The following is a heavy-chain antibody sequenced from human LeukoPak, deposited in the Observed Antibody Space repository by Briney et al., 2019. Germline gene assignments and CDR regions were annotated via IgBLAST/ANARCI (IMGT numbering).Heavy chain of an antibody. Sequence: GASVKVSCKAPAYTFTGYYMHWLRQAPGQGLEWMGWISPNSGGTNYAQNFQGRVTMTRDTSVSTAYMELSSLRSDDTAVYYCARHFTGTAAPLPFDYWGQGTLVTVSS. D-gene: IGHD6-13*01. CDR3: ARHFTGTAAPLPFDY. CDR2: ISPNSGGT. V-gene: IGHV1-2*02. J-gene: IGHJ4*02. CDR1: AYTFTGYY.